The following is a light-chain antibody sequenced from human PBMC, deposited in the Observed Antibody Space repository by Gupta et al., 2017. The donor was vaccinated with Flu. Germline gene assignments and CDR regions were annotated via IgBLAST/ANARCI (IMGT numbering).Light chain of an antibody. CDR2: DAS. CDR1: QNVKNY. CDR3: QQRSNLLT. Sequence: SPATLSLSPGEGATRACRASQNVKNYLAWYQQKPGQAPRLLIYDASNRATGVPVRFSGSGAGTDFTLTISSLDPEDCAVYYWQQRSNLLTFGGGTKVEIK. J-gene: IGKJ4*01. V-gene: IGKV3-11*01.